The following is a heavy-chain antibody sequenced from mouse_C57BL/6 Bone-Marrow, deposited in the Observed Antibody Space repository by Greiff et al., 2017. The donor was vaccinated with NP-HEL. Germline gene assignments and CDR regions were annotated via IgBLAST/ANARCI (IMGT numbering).Heavy chain of an antibody. Sequence: VHVKQSGAELVRPGASVKLSCTASGFNIKDDYMHWVKQRPEQGLEWIGWIDPENGDTEYVSKFQGKATITADTSSNTAYLQLSSLTSEDTAVYYCTTDYYGSSHWYFDVWGTGTTVTVSS. CDR1: GFNIKDDY. D-gene: IGHD1-1*01. CDR2: IDPENGDT. CDR3: TTDYYGSSHWYFDV. J-gene: IGHJ1*03. V-gene: IGHV14-4*01.